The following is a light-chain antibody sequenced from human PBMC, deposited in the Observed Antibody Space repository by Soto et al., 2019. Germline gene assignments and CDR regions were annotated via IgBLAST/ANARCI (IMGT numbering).Light chain of an antibody. Sequence: EIVLTQSPGTLSLSPGERATLSCRASQSVSSSYLAWYQHKPGQAPRLLIYGASSRATDIPDRFSGSGSGTDFTLTISRLEPEDFAVYFCQQYGSSPLTFGGGTKVEI. J-gene: IGKJ4*01. V-gene: IGKV3-20*01. CDR2: GAS. CDR3: QQYGSSPLT. CDR1: QSVSSSY.